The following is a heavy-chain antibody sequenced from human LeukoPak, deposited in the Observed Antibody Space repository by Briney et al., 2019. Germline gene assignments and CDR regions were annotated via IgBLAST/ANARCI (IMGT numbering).Heavy chain of an antibody. V-gene: IGHV1-2*02. CDR1: GYTFTGYY. D-gene: IGHD3-10*01. Sequence: ASVKVSCKASGYTFTGYYMHWVRQAPGQGLEWMGWINPNSGGTNYAQKFQGRVTMTRDTSISTAYMELSRLRSDDTAVYYCARGGRKITIVRGVIYYWGQGTLVTVSS. J-gene: IGHJ4*02. CDR3: ARGGRKITIVRGVIYY. CDR2: INPNSGGT.